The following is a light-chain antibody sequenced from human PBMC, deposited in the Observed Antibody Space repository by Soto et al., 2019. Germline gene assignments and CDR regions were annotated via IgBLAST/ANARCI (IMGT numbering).Light chain of an antibody. V-gene: IGLV1-40*01. Sequence: QSVLTQPPSVSGAPGQRVTISCTGSSSKIGAGYDVHWYQQLPGRAPKLLIYGNTNRPSGVPDRFSGSKSGTSATLAITGLQAKDEADYCCLSFDSSLSVVFGGGTEVTVL. CDR1: SSKIGAGYD. J-gene: IGLJ2*01. CDR3: LSFDSSLSVV. CDR2: GNT.